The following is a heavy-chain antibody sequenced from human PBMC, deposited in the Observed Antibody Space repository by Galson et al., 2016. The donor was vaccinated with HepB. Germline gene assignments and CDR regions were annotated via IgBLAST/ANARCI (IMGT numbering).Heavy chain of an antibody. CDR2: IFSGGST. Sequence: SLRLSCAASGSTVSSTYMSWVRQAPGKGLEWISVIFSGGSTYYADSVKGRFTISRDNSKNTVYLEMNSLRAEDTAVYYCAREGSADCSNCDHWNYGMDVWGQGTTVTVSS. CDR1: GSTVSSTY. D-gene: IGHD4-11*01. CDR3: AREGSADCSNCDHWNYGMDV. V-gene: IGHV3-53*01. J-gene: IGHJ6*02.